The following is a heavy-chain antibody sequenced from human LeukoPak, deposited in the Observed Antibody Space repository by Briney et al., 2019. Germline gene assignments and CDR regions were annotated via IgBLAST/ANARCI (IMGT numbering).Heavy chain of an antibody. CDR3: ARNGGDYVFDY. V-gene: IGHV4-59*01. D-gene: IGHD4-17*01. CDR1: GGSISSYY. J-gene: IGHJ4*02. CDR2: IFYSGSA. Sequence: SETLSLTCTVSGGSISSYYRSWIRQPPGKGLEWIGYIFYSGSAIYNPSLKSRVSISIDTSKNQFSLRLSSVTAADTAVYYCARNGGDYVFDYWGQGTLVTVSS.